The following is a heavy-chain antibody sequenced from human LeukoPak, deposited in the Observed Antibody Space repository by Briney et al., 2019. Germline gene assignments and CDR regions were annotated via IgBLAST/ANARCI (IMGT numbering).Heavy chain of an antibody. J-gene: IGHJ4*02. CDR2: ISYDGDNK. CDR1: GFTFRTYA. V-gene: IGHV3-30-3*01. CDR3: ARAQVQQLIPYFFDY. D-gene: IGHD6-13*01. Sequence: GGSLRLSCAASGFTFRTYALHWVRQAPGKGLEWVAVISYDGDNKYYADSVKGRFTISRGNSKNTMFLQMNSLRGEDMAVYYCARAQVQQLIPYFFDYWGQGTLVTVSS.